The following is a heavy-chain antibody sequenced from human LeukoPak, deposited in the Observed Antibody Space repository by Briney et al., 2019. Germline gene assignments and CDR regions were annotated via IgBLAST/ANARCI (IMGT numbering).Heavy chain of an antibody. V-gene: IGHV3-30-3*01. CDR3: ARALDPDAFDI. CDR2: ISYGGSNK. Sequence: GGSLRLSCAASGFTFSSYAMHWVRQAPGKGLEWVAVISYGGSNKYYADSVKGRFTISRDNSKNTLYLQMNSLRAEDTAVYYCARALDPDAFDIWGQGTMVTVSS. D-gene: IGHD3-9*01. CDR1: GFTFSSYA. J-gene: IGHJ3*02.